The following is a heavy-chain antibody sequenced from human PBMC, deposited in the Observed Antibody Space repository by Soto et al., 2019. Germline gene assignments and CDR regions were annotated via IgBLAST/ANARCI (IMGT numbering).Heavy chain of an antibody. V-gene: IGHV1-46*03. J-gene: IGHJ6*03. CDR2: INPSGGST. CDR1: GYTFTSYY. CDR3: ARDQEPSTLYYDYYYMDV. Sequence: QVQLVQSGAEVKKPGASVTVSCTASGYTFTSYYIHWVRQAPGQGLEWMGIINPSGGSTSYARKFQCRVTRTRDTSTSTVYMEVSGLRSEDTAVYYWARDQEPSTLYYDYYYMDVWGKGTTVTVSS.